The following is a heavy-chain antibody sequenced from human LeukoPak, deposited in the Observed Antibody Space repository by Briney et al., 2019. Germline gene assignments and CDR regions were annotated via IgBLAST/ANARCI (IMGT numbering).Heavy chain of an antibody. CDR3: TNTISYYDFWSGYYR. V-gene: IGHV3-30*04. Sequence: GGSLRLSCAVSGFTFSTYAMHWVRQAPGKGLEWVAFITYEGSNKDYADSVKGRFTISRHNSKNTLYLQMNSLRAEDTAVYYCTNTISYYDFWSGYYRWGQGTLVTVSS. CDR1: GFTFSTYA. D-gene: IGHD3-3*01. CDR2: ITYEGSNK. J-gene: IGHJ4*02.